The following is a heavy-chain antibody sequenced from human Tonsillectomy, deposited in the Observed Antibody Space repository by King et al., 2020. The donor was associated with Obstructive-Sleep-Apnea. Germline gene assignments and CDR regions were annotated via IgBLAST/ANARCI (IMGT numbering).Heavy chain of an antibody. D-gene: IGHD5-24*01. CDR2: IYPGDSDT. CDR1: GYTFATYW. V-gene: IGHV5-51*01. CDR3: ARLALSRLDGYNDY. J-gene: IGHJ4*02. Sequence: QLVQSGAEVKKPGESLKISCQGSGYTFATYWIVWVRQMPGRGLEWMGTIYPGDSDTRYSPSFQGQVTISVDKSINTAYLQWSRLKASDTAMYFCARLALSRLDGYNDYWGQGTLVTVSS.